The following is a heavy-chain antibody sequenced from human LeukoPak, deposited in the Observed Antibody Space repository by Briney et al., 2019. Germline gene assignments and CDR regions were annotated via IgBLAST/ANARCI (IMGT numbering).Heavy chain of an antibody. Sequence: GGSLRLSFAASGFTFTSYGMHWVRQSPGKGLEWVALMTYDGYYKYYSDSVKGRFTISSDTSKNTLYLQMNSLRAEDTAVYYCARDLAPVVRASPMGYWGQGTLVTVSS. D-gene: IGHD3-10*01. CDR2: MTYDGYYK. V-gene: IGHV3-30*03. CDR1: GFTFTSYG. CDR3: ARDLAPVVRASPMGY. J-gene: IGHJ4*02.